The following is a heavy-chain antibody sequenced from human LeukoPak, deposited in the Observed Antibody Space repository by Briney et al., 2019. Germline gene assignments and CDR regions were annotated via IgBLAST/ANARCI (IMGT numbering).Heavy chain of an antibody. D-gene: IGHD3-22*01. CDR1: GYSMSNGYY. V-gene: IGHV4-38-2*02. Sequence: SETLSLTCTVSGYSMSNGYYWGWIRQPPGKGLEWIGSIYHSGGTYYNPSLKSRVTISVDTSKNQFSLKLSSVTAADTAVYYCARDSRAMIVVVNDAFDIWGQGTMVTVSS. CDR3: ARDSRAMIVVVNDAFDI. J-gene: IGHJ3*02. CDR2: IYHSGGT.